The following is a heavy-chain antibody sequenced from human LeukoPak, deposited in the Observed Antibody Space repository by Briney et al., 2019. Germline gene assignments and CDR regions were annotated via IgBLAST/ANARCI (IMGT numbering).Heavy chain of an antibody. Sequence: GGSLRLSCAASGFTVSSNFMSWVRPGPGKGLECVSVISNDGDTYYADSVKGRVTISRDTSKNKVSVQMNSLGTEDTAVYYCAGDKTTGGWYEFDYWGQGTLVTVSS. D-gene: IGHD6-19*01. V-gene: IGHV3-53*01. J-gene: IGHJ4*02. CDR1: GFTVSSNF. CDR3: AGDKTTGGWYEFDY. CDR2: ISNDGDT.